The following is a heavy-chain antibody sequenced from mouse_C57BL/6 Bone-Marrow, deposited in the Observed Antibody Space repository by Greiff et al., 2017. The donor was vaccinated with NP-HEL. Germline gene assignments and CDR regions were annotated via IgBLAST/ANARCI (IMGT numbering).Heavy chain of an antibody. J-gene: IGHJ1*03. V-gene: IGHV3-8*01. D-gene: IGHD1-1*01. Sequence: EVQLQESGPGLAKPSQTLSLTCSVTGYSITSDYWNWVRKLPGNKLEYMGYISYSGSTYYNPSLKSRISITPDTAKNHYYLQLNSVTTEDTATYYCARYHYYGSSYEGWYFDVWGTGTTVTVSS. CDR1: GYSITSDY. CDR2: ISYSGST. CDR3: ARYHYYGSSYEGWYFDV.